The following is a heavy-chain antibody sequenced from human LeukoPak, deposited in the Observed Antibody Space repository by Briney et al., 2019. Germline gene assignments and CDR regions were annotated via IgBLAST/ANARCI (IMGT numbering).Heavy chain of an antibody. V-gene: IGHV1-46*01. CDR2: INPSGGST. D-gene: IGHD3-10*01. CDR3: ARVSSWDYGSGSYYNENWFDP. J-gene: IGHJ5*02. CDR1: GYTCTSYY. Sequence: ASVKVSCKASGYTCTSYYMHWVRQAPGQGLAWMGIINPSGGSTSYAQKFQGRVTMTRDTSTSTVYMELSSLRSEDTAVYYCARVSSWDYGSGSYYNENWFDPWGQGTLVTVSS.